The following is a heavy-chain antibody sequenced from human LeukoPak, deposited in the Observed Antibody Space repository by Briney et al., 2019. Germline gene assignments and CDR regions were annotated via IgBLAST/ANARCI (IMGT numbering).Heavy chain of an antibody. CDR3: TRDHWELPDFFDY. CDR1: GFTFSSYS. Sequence: GGSLRLSCAASGFTFSSYSMNWVRQAPGKGLEWVGFIRSKAYGGTTEYAASVKGRFTISRDDSKSIAYLQMNSLKTEDTAVYYCTRDHWELPDFFDYWGQGTLVTVSS. V-gene: IGHV3-49*04. CDR2: IRSKAYGGTT. D-gene: IGHD1-26*01. J-gene: IGHJ4*02.